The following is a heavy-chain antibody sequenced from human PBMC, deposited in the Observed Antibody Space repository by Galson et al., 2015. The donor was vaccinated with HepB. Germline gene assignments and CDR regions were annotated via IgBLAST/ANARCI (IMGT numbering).Heavy chain of an antibody. V-gene: IGHV2-5*01. CDR3: ARSLGLVGPSFDN. Sequence: PALVKPTQTLTLTCTFSGFSLRASGVGVGWVRQSPGKALEWLALIYWNDDKCYSPSLRSRLTITKDTSKDQVVLTMTNLDPLDTATYYCARSLGLVGPSFDNWGQGTLVTVSS. CDR1: GFSLRASGVG. D-gene: IGHD2-8*02. CDR2: IYWNDDK. J-gene: IGHJ4*02.